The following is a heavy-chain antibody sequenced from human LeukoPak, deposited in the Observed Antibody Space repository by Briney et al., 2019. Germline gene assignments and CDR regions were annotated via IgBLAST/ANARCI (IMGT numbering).Heavy chain of an antibody. D-gene: IGHD2-2*01. J-gene: IGHJ5*02. Sequence: GESLKISCKGSGYSFTSYWIGWVRQMPGKGLEWMGIIYPGDSDTRYSPSFQGQVTISADKSISTAYLQWSSLKASDTAMYYCVRGAPDCSSTSCPMGNWFDPWGQGTLVTVSS. CDR2: IYPGDSDT. CDR3: VRGAPDCSSTSCPMGNWFDP. CDR1: GYSFTSYW. V-gene: IGHV5-51*01.